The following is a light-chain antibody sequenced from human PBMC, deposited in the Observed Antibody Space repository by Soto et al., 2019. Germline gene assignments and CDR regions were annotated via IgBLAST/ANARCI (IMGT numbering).Light chain of an antibody. CDR2: DAS. V-gene: IGKV3-11*01. Sequence: EIVLTQSPATLSLSPGESATLSCRASQSVSTYLAWYQHTPGLAPRLLISDASNRATGIPARFSGSGSGTDFTLTISGLEPEDFAVYYCQQRSNWPPYTFGQGTKLEIK. CDR3: QQRSNWPPYT. CDR1: QSVSTY. J-gene: IGKJ2*01.